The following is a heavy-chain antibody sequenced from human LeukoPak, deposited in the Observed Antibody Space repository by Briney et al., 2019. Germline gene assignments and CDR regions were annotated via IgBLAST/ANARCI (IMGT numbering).Heavy chain of an antibody. D-gene: IGHD6-19*01. CDR2: ISYGGSNK. CDR1: GFTFSSYG. Sequence: GRSLRLSCAASGFTFSSYGMHWVRQAPGKGLEWVAVISYGGSNKYYADSVKGRFTISRDNSKNTLYLQMNSLRAEDTAVYYCAKGNVKGGKWLPGYFDYWGQGTLVTVSS. J-gene: IGHJ4*02. CDR3: AKGNVKGGKWLPGYFDY. V-gene: IGHV3-30*18.